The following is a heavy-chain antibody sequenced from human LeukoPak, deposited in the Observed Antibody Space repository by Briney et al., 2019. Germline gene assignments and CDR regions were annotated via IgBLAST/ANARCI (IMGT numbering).Heavy chain of an antibody. CDR2: ISSSGSTI. J-gene: IGHJ3*02. V-gene: IGHV3-11*01. CDR3: ATTPPVYSSSWYEGAFDI. Sequence: GGSLRPSCAASGFTFSDYYMSWIRQAPGKGLEWVSYISSSGSTIYYADSVKGRFTISRDNAKNSLYLQMNSLRAEDTAVYYCATTPPVYSSSWYEGAFDIWGQGTMVTVSS. CDR1: GFTFSDYY. D-gene: IGHD6-13*01.